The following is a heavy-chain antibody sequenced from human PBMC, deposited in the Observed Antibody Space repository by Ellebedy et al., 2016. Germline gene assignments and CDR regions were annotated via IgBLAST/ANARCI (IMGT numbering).Heavy chain of an antibody. D-gene: IGHD3-22*01. V-gene: IGHV3-48*04. CDR3: ARLGYDSSGYYIDY. CDR1: GFTFSSYS. J-gene: IGHJ4*02. CDR2: ISSSSNTM. Sequence: GESLKISCAASGFTFSSYSMNWVRQAPGKGLEWVSYISSSSNTMYYVDSVKGRFTISRDNAKNSLYLQMNSLRAEDTAVYYCARLGYDSSGYYIDYWGQGTLVTVSS.